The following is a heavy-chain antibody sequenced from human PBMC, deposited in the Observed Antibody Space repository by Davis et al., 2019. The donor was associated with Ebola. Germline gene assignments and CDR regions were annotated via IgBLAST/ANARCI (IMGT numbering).Heavy chain of an antibody. V-gene: IGHV3-23*01. CDR2: ISGSGGST. Sequence: GESLKISCAASGFTFSSYAMSWVRQAPGKGLEWVSAISGSGGSTYYADSVKGRFTISRDNSKNTLYLQMNSLRAEDTAVYYCAKPPYRYGPYYYGMDVWGQGTTVTVSS. D-gene: IGHD1-14*01. CDR1: GFTFSSYA. J-gene: IGHJ6*02. CDR3: AKPPYRYGPYYYGMDV.